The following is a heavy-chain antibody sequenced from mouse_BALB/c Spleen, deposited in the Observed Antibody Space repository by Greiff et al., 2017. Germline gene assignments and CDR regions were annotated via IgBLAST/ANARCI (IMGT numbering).Heavy chain of an antibody. CDR2: ISSGSSTI. CDR3: AREWYGNYDY. Sequence: VKLVESGGGLVQPGGSRKLSCAASGFTFSSFGMHWVRQAPEKGLEWVAYISSGSSTIYYADTVKGRFTISRDNPKNTLFLQMTSLRSEDTAMYYCAREWYGNYDYWGQGTTLTVSS. J-gene: IGHJ2*01. V-gene: IGHV5-17*02. CDR1: GFTFSSFG. D-gene: IGHD2-10*02.